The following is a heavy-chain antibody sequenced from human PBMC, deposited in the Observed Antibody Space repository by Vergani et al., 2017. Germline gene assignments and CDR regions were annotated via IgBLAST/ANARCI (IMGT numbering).Heavy chain of an antibody. CDR1: GFTFSNAW. CDR2: IKSKTDGGTT. CDR3: TTDPSTFIVVAPFDY. Sequence: EVQLVESGGGLVKPGGSLRLSCAASGFTFSNAWMSWVRQAPGKGLEWVGRIKSKTDGGTTDYAAPVKGRFTISRDDSKNTLYLQMNSLKTEDTAVYCCTTDPSTFIVVAPFDYWGQGTLVTVSS. V-gene: IGHV3-15*01. J-gene: IGHJ4*02. D-gene: IGHD2-15*01.